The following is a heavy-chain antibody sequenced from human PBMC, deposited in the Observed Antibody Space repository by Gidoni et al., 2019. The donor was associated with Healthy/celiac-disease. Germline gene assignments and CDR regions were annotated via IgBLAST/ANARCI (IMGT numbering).Heavy chain of an antibody. CDR3: ARGKGDETGLVLRFLEWLGWFDP. J-gene: IGHJ5*02. CDR2: IYYSGST. V-gene: IGHV4-31*03. D-gene: IGHD3-3*01. Sequence: QVQLQESGPGLVKPSQTLSLTCTVSGCSISSGRYYWSWIRQHPGKGLEWIGYIYYSGSTYYNPSLKSRVTISVDTSKNQFSLKLSSVTAADTAVYYCARGKGDETGLVLRFLEWLGWFDPWGQGTLVTVSS. CDR1: GCSISSGRYY.